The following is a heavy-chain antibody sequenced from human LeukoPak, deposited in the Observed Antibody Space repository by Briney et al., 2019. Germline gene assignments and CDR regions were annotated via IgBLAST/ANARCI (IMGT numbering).Heavy chain of an antibody. V-gene: IGHV1-8*01. J-gene: IGHJ4*02. D-gene: IGHD4-17*01. CDR3: ARDSEGNDYGDYLFDY. Sequence: GASVKVSCKASGYTFTSYDINWVRQATGQGLEWMGWMNPNSGNTGYAQKFQGRVTMTRNTSISTAYMELSSLRSDDTAVYYCARDSEGNDYGDYLFDYWGQGTLVTVSS. CDR2: MNPNSGNT. CDR1: GYTFTSYD.